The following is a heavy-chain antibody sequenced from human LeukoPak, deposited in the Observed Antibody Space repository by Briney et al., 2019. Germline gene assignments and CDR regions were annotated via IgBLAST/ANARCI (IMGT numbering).Heavy chain of an antibody. V-gene: IGHV3-23*01. Sequence: ETLSLTCTVSGGSISSSSYYWGWIRQPPGKGLEWVSFISISGGSTYYADSVKGRFTISRDNSKSTMYLQVNSLRAEDTAVYFCAKGGSGNYPGRGYFDYWGQGTLVTVSS. J-gene: IGHJ4*02. CDR3: AKGGSGNYPGRGYFDY. CDR1: GGSISSSSYY. D-gene: IGHD1-26*01. CDR2: ISISGGST.